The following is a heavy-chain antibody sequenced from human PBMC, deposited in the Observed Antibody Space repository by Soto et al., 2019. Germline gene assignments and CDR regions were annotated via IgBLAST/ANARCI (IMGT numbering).Heavy chain of an antibody. J-gene: IGHJ5*02. CDR1: GGSFRGYY. Sequence: SETLSLTCAVYGGSFRGYYWSWIRQPPGKGLEWIGEINHSGSTNYNPSLKSRVTISVDTSKNQFSLKLSSVTAADTAVYYCARGRGKDIVVVVAATPSYNWFDPWGQGTLVTVSS. CDR2: INHSGST. V-gene: IGHV4-34*01. D-gene: IGHD2-15*01. CDR3: ARGRGKDIVVVVAATPSYNWFDP.